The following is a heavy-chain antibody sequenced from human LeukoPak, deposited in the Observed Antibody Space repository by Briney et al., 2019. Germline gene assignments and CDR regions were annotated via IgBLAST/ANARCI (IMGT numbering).Heavy chain of an antibody. J-gene: IGHJ4*02. Sequence: SETLSLTCTVSGDSISAYYWSWIRQPPGKGLEWIGYIHYRGSTSYNPSLKSRVTISVDPSKNLFSLRLNSVTAADTAVYYCARSLMYYDFLTGYSPQNFDYWGQGTLVTVSS. V-gene: IGHV4-59*01. D-gene: IGHD3-9*01. CDR2: IHYRGST. CDR1: GDSISAYY. CDR3: ARSLMYYDFLTGYSPQNFDY.